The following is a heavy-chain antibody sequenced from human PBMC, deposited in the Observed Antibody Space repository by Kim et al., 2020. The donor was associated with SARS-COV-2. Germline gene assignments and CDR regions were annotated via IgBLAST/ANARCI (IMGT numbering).Heavy chain of an antibody. V-gene: IGHV3-21*01. CDR3: ARGFTMIVVVSYYYYGMDV. CDR1: GFTFSSYS. CDR2: ISSSSSYI. Sequence: GWSLRLSCAASGFTFSSYSMNWVRQAPGKGLEWVSSISSSSSYIYYADSVKGRFTISRDNAKNSLYLQMNSLRAEDTAVYYCARGFTMIVVVSYYYYGMDVWGQGTTVTVSS. D-gene: IGHD3-22*01. J-gene: IGHJ6*02.